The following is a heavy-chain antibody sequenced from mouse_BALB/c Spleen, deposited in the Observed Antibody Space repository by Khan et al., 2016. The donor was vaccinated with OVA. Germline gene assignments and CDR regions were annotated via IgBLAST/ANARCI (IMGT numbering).Heavy chain of an antibody. CDR3: ARGGNGFDY. D-gene: IGHD2-1*01. CDR1: AYIFTDYV. J-gene: IGHJ2*01. V-gene: IGHV1S137*01. Sequence: QVQLQQSGPEVVRPGVSVKISCKGAAYIFTDYVMHWVKESHAKSLEWIGVFSTYNGKTNYNQKFKGKATMTVDKSSSTAYMELARLTSEDSAIYYCARGGNGFDYWGQGTTLTVSS. CDR2: FSTYNGKT.